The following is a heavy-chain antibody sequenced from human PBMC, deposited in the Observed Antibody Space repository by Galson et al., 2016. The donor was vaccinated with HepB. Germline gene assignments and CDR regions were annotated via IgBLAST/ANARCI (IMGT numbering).Heavy chain of an antibody. CDR2: ISEDGRAT. J-gene: IGHJ3*02. D-gene: IGHD2-15*01. CDR3: ARVFPARCSGRSCFSEGAFDI. V-gene: IGHV3-74*01. CDR1: GFTFSTHW. Sequence: SLRLSCAASGFTFSTHWMHWVRQAPRKGLVCVSRISEDGRATNYADSVKGRFAISRDNAKNTLYLQMNSLSAEDTAIYYCARVFPARCSGRSCFSEGAFDIWGQGTMVIVSS.